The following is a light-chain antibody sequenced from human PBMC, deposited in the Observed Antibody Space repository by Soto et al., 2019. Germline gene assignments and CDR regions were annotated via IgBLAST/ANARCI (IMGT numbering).Light chain of an antibody. Sequence: EIVLTQSPVTLSLSPGERATLSCRASQSVSRSLGWYQQKPGQAPRLLIYDASNRATGIPARFSGSGSGTDFTLTISSLEPEDFAVYYCQQRSNWPRTFGQGTKVEIK. CDR2: DAS. V-gene: IGKV3-11*01. J-gene: IGKJ1*01. CDR3: QQRSNWPRT. CDR1: QSVSRS.